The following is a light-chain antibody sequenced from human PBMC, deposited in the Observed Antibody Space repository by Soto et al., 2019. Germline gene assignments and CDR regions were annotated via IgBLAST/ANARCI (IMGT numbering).Light chain of an antibody. CDR2: AAT. V-gene: IGKV1-6*02. J-gene: IGKJ4*01. Sequence: AIQMAQSPSSLSASVGDRVTITCRASQGIGNDVGWYQQKPGKAPKLLLYAATTLQSGVPSRFSGTRSGTDFTLTTSSLQPEDFATYYCLQDYNYPLTFGGGTKVETK. CDR3: LQDYNYPLT. CDR1: QGIGND.